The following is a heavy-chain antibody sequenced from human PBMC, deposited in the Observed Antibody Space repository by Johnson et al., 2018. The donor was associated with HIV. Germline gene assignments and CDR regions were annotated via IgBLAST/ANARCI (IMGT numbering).Heavy chain of an antibody. CDR2: INSDGSST. Sequence: VQLVESGGGLVQPGGSLRLSCAASGFTFSSYWMHWVRQAPGKGLVWVSRINSDGSSTSYADSVKGRFTISRDNAKNTLYLQMNSLKTEDTAVYYCSTGFSSWAFDIWGQGTMVTVSS. CDR1: GFTFSSYW. CDR3: STGFSSWAFDI. D-gene: IGHD6-13*01. V-gene: IGHV3-74*02. J-gene: IGHJ3*02.